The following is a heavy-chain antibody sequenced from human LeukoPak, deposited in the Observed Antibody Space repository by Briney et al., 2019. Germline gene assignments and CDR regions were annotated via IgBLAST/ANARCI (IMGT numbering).Heavy chain of an antibody. Sequence: GGSLRLSCAASGFTFSSYWMSWVRQAPGKGLEWVANINKDGGEKYYVDSVKGRFTISRDNAKNSLYLQMNSLGAEDTAVYYCARPYDTRGYFPDYWGQGTLVTVSS. D-gene: IGHD3-22*01. CDR1: GFTFSSYW. CDR2: INKDGGEK. V-gene: IGHV3-7*01. J-gene: IGHJ4*02. CDR3: ARPYDTRGYFPDY.